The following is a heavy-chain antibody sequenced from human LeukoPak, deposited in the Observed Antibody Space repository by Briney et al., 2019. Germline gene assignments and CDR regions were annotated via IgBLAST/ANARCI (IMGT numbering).Heavy chain of an antibody. Sequence: ASVKVSCKAFGYTFIDFDINWVRQATGQGLEWMGWMNPKSGKTGYAHNFQGRVTMTRNTSINTAYMELSRLRSDDTAVYYCARDGIANGAFDIWGQGTMVTVSS. J-gene: IGHJ3*02. D-gene: IGHD6-13*01. V-gene: IGHV1-8*01. CDR1: GYTFIDFD. CDR2: MNPKSGKT. CDR3: ARDGIANGAFDI.